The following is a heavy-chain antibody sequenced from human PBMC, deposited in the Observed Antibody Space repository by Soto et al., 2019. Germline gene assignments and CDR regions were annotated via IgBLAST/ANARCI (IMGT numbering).Heavy chain of an antibody. J-gene: IGHJ5*02. V-gene: IGHV1-69*01. CDR1: GGTFSSYA. Sequence: QVQLVQSGAEVKKPGSSVKVSCKASGGTFSSYAISWVRQAPGQGLEWMGGIIPIFGTANYAQKFQGRVTITADESTRTAYMELRSLRSEDTAVYYCARSIGNYYGSGSYSDWFDPWGQGTLVTVSS. CDR2: IIPIFGTA. CDR3: ARSIGNYYGSGSYSDWFDP. D-gene: IGHD3-10*01.